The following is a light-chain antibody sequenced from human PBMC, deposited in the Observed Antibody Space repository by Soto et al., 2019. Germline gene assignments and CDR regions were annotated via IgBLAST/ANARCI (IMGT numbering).Light chain of an antibody. V-gene: IGKV1-39*01. CDR3: QQSYSTPWT. Sequence: KQMPQSPSSLSASVGDRFTIPCRASQSISSYLNWYQQKPGKAPKLLIYAASSLQSGVPSRFSGSGSGTDFTLTISSLQPEDFATYYCQQSYSTPWTFGQGTKVDI. CDR2: AAS. CDR1: QSISSY. J-gene: IGKJ1*01.